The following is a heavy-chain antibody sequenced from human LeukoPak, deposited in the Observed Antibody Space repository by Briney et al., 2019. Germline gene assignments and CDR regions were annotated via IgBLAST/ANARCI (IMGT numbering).Heavy chain of an antibody. CDR2: IYYSGST. J-gene: IGHJ4*02. CDR3: ARGRDGYNYFDY. V-gene: IGHV4-59*01. Sequence: SETLSLTCTVSGGSISSYYWSWIRQPPGKGLEWIGYIYYSGSTNYNPSLKSRVTISVDTSKNQFSLKLSSVTAADTAVYYCARGRDGYNYFDYWGQGTLVTVSS. D-gene: IGHD5-24*01. CDR1: GGSISSYY.